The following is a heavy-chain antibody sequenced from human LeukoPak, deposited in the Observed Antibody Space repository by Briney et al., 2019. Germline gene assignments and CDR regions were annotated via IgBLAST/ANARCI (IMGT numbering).Heavy chain of an antibody. CDR2: ISGSGGST. J-gene: IGHJ4*02. CDR3: AKGDEIHYYDSSGYYYY. CDR1: GFTFSSYA. V-gene: IGHV3-23*01. D-gene: IGHD3-22*01. Sequence: GGSLRLSCAASGFTFSSYAMSWVRQAPGKGLEWVSAISGSGGSTYYADSVKGRFTISRDNSKNTLYLQMNSLRAEDTAVYYCAKGDEIHYYDSSGYYYYWGQGTLVTLS.